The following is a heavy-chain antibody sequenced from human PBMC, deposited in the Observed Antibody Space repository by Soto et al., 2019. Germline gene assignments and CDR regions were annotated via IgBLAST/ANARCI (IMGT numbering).Heavy chain of an antibody. CDR3: ASPRQPYYYYFGMDV. CDR1: GFIFSNYG. J-gene: IGHJ6*02. D-gene: IGHD2-2*01. V-gene: IGHV3-30*03. Sequence: QVQLVESGGGVVQPGRSLRLSCAVSGFIFSNYGMHWVRQAPGKGLEWVAVISDDGSNKYYADSVKGRFAISRDSPKNTLYLQMNSLGGEDTAVYYCASPRQPYYYYFGMDVWGQGTTVIVSS. CDR2: ISDDGSNK.